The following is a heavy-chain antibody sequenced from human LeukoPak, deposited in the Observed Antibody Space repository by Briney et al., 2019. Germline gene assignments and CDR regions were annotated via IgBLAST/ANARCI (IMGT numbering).Heavy chain of an antibody. V-gene: IGHV3-11*04. D-gene: IGHD3-16*01. CDR2: ISTSGTNI. J-gene: IGHJ4*02. Sequence: GGPLRLSCAGSGFTFSDYYISWIRQAPGRGLEWVSYISTSGTNIYYADPVKGRITISRYNAKNSLFLQMNSLRAEDTAVYYCARGHYGLDYWGQGSLVTVSS. CDR3: ARGHYGLDY. CDR1: GFTFSDYY.